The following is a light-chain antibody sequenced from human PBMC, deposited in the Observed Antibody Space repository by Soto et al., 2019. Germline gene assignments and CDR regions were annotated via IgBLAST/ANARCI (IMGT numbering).Light chain of an antibody. CDR1: QTVTSNY. Sequence: EIVLTQSPGTLSSSPGERATLSCRASQTVTSNYLAWYQQKPGQAPRLLFFGASIRATGLPDRFSGGGSGTDFTLTISRLEPEDFAVYYCQQYGSSPGTFGQATKVDIK. CDR3: QQYGSSPGT. CDR2: GAS. V-gene: IGKV3-20*01. J-gene: IGKJ1*01.